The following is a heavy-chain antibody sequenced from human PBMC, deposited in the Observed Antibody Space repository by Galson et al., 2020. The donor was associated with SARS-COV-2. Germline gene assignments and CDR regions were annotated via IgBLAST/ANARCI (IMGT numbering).Heavy chain of an antibody. D-gene: IGHD3-22*01. V-gene: IGHV3-23*01. CDR2: ISGSGGST. CDR3: AKFLPHVSSGYYGGVDY. CDR1: GFTFSSYA. Sequence: GGSLRLSCAASGFTFSSYAMSWVRQAPGKGLEWVSAISGSGGSTYYADSVKGRFTISRDNSKNTLYLQMNSLRAEDTAVYYCAKFLPHVSSGYYGGVDYWVQGTLVTVSS. J-gene: IGHJ4*02.